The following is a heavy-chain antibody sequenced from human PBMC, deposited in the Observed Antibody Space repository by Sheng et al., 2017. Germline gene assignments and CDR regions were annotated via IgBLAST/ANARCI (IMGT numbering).Heavy chain of an antibody. CDR2: IYYSGAT. J-gene: IGHJ4*02. CDR1: GGSISSTTYY. CDR3: ARQSREIYPTALDY. V-gene: IGHV4-39*01. Sequence: QLQLQESGPGLVKPSETLSLTCSVSGGSISSTTYYWAWIRQPPGKGLQWIGAIYYSGATFYDPSLKTRVTMSVDTSKNQFSLKLSSVTAADTAIYYCARQSREIYPTALDYWGQGTLVTVSS.